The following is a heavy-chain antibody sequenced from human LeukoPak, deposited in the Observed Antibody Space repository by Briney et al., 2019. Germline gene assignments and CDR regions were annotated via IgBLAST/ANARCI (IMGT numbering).Heavy chain of an antibody. D-gene: IGHD3-16*02. CDR2: INHSGST. V-gene: IGHV4-34*01. Sequence: SETLSLTCAVYGGSFSGYYWSWIRQPPGKGLEWIGEINHSGSTNYNPSLKSRVTISVDTSKNQFSLKLSSVTAADTAVYYCARGPLITFGGVIVGYFDYWGQGTLVTVSS. CDR3: ARGPLITFGGVIVGYFDY. CDR1: GGSFSGYY. J-gene: IGHJ4*02.